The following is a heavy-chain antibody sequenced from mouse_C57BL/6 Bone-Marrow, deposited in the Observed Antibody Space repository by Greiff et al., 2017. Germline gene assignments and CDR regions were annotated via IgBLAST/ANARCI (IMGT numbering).Heavy chain of an antibody. CDR1: GYTFTSYW. CDR3: ARGDTMGTTWNYFDY. V-gene: IGHV1-72*01. D-gene: IGHD2-14*01. CDR2: IDPNSGGT. J-gene: IGHJ2*01. Sequence: QVQLQQPGAELVKPGASVKLSCKASGYTFTSYWMHWVKQRPGRGLEWIGRIDPNSGGTKYNEKFKSKATLTVDKPSSTSYMQLSSLTSEESAVYYCARGDTMGTTWNYFDYWGQVTTLTGSS.